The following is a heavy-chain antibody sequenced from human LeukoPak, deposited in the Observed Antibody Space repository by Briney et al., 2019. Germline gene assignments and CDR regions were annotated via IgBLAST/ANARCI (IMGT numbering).Heavy chain of an antibody. J-gene: IGHJ6*03. D-gene: IGHD2-2*01. V-gene: IGHV4-59*12. CDR1: GGSISSYY. CDR2: IYYSGST. CDR3: ASYQTRYYYMDV. Sequence: SETLSLTCTVSGGSISSYYWSWIRQPPGKGLEWIGYIYYSGSTNYNPSLKSRVTISVDTSKNQFSLKLSSVTAADTAVYYCASYQTRYYYMDVWGKGTTVTVSS.